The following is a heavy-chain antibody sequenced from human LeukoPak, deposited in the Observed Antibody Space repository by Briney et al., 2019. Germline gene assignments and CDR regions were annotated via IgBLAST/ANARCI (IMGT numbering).Heavy chain of an antibody. V-gene: IGHV3-23*01. CDR1: GFTFSNYA. CDR3: ATSPFHYGSGSHYYFDY. J-gene: IGHJ4*02. D-gene: IGHD3-10*01. Sequence: GGSLRLSCAASGFTFSNYAVNWVRQAPGEGLEWVSSVSGGGGTTYYADSVKGRFTISRDNSKSTVFLQMNSLSAEDTAVYYCATSPFHYGSGSHYYFDYWGQGTLDTVSS. CDR2: VSGGGGTT.